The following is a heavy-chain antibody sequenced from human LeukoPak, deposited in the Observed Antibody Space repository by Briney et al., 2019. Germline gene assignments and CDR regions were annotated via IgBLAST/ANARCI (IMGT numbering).Heavy chain of an antibody. CDR2: VYHSGST. J-gene: IGHJ4*02. V-gene: IGHV4-4*02. Sequence: SGTLSLTCAVSGGSISSGNWWSWVRQPPGKGLEWIGEVYHSGSTNYNPSLKSRVTISVDKSKNQFSLKLSSVTAADTAVYYCASLSPGIAAAGRYYFDYWGQGTLVTVSS. CDR1: GGSISSGNW. CDR3: ASLSPGIAAAGRYYFDY. D-gene: IGHD6-13*01.